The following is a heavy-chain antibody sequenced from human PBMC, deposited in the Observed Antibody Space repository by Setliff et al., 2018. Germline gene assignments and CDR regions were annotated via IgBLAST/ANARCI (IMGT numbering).Heavy chain of an antibody. D-gene: IGHD6-19*01. Sequence: VASVKVSCKASGYTFTNYGLSWVRQAPGKGLEWISYLNNDGTTIYYADSVKGRFTISRDNAKNSLYLQMNSLRAEDTAVYYCARAAAHSSGWYTGIAVWYFDLWGRGTLVTVSS. J-gene: IGHJ2*01. CDR3: ARAAAHSSGWYTGIAVWYFDL. CDR1: GYTFTNYG. CDR2: LNNDGTTI. V-gene: IGHV3-48*04.